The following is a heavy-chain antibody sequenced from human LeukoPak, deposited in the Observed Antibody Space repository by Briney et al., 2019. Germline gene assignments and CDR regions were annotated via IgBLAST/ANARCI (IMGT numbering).Heavy chain of an antibody. CDR1: GFIFSNSW. CDR3: TTELLGLGD. D-gene: IGHD3-16*01. V-gene: IGHV3-15*01. J-gene: IGHJ4*02. CDR2: IKSKTDGGTT. Sequence: GGSLRLSCAASGFIFSNSWMSWVRQAPGKGLEWVGRIKSKTDGGTTDYAVPVKGRFTILRDDSKNTLYVQMNSLKTEDTAVYYCTTELLGLGDWGQGTLVTVSS.